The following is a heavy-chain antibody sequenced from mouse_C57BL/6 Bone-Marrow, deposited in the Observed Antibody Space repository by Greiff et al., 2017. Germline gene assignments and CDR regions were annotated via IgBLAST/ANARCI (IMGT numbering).Heavy chain of an antibody. V-gene: IGHV2-5*01. CDR2: IWRGGST. CDR1: GFSLTSYG. Sequence: QVQLKESGPGLVQPSQSLSITCTVSGFSLTSYGVHWVRQSPGKGLEWLGVIWRGGSTDYNAAFMSRLSITKDNSKSQVFFKMNSLQADDTAIYYSAKIGDSYYAMDYWGQGTSVTVSS. CDR3: AKIGDSYYAMDY. D-gene: IGHD3-1*01. J-gene: IGHJ4*01.